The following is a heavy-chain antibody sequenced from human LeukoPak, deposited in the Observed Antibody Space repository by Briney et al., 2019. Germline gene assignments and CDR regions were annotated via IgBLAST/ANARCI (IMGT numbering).Heavy chain of an antibody. CDR3: ARDGDFSGSGTLDS. CDR2: TYYRSRWLL. CDR1: GDSISSYTAA. V-gene: IGHV6-1*01. Sequence: SQTLSLTCAISGDSISSYTAAWNWIRQSPSRGLEWLGRTYYRSRWLLDYAVPVRSRITINADTSKNRFSVQLASVTPDDTAVYYCARDGDFSGSGTLDSWGQGTLVTVSS. J-gene: IGHJ5*01. D-gene: IGHD3-3*01.